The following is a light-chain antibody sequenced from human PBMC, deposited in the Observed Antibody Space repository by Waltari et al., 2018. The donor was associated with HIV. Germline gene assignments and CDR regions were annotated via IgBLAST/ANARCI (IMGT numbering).Light chain of an antibody. Sequence: EIVLTQSPGTLSLSPGEIATLSCRASQSVSSNYLAWYQQKPGQAPRLLIYGASSRATGIPDRFSGSGSGTAFTLTISRLEPEDFALYYCQQYGSSPGTFGQGTKVEIK. J-gene: IGKJ1*01. CDR1: QSVSSNY. V-gene: IGKV3-20*01. CDR2: GAS. CDR3: QQYGSSPGT.